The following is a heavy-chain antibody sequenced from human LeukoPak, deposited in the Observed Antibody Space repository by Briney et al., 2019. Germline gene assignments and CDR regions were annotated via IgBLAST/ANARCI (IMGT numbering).Heavy chain of an antibody. J-gene: IGHJ4*02. V-gene: IGHV1-69-2*01. Sequence: VASVKVSCEVSGYTFTDCYMHWVQQAPGKGLEWMGLVDPEDGETIYAEKFQGRVTITADTSTDTAYMELSSLRSEDTAVYYCATLHIVGATTGFDYWGQGTLVTVSS. D-gene: IGHD1-26*01. CDR3: ATLHIVGATTGFDY. CDR1: GYTFTDCY. CDR2: VDPEDGET.